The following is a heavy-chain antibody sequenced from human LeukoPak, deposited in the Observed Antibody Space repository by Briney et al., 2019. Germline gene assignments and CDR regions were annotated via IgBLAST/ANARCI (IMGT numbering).Heavy chain of an antibody. V-gene: IGHV3-74*03. Sequence: GGSLRLSCAAYGFTFSNYWMHWVRQTLGKGLVWVSRINTDGTTTYADSVKGRFTISRDNAKNTLYLQMDSLRADDTAVYYCARGAGIVGSTTPLDYWGQGALVTVSS. J-gene: IGHJ4*02. D-gene: IGHD1-26*01. CDR1: GFTFSNYW. CDR2: INTDGTTT. CDR3: ARGAGIVGSTTPLDY.